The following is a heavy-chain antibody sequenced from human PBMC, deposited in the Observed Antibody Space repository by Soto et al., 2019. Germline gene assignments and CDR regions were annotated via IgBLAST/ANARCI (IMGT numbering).Heavy chain of an antibody. CDR3: ARGKYYYDSSGLALFDY. J-gene: IGHJ4*02. Sequence: WGSLRLSCAASGFTFSSNSMNWVRQAPGKGLEWVSYISSSSSTIYYADSVKGRFTISRDNAKNSLYLQMNSLRAEDTAVYYCARGKYYYDSSGLALFDYWGQGTLVTVSS. D-gene: IGHD3-22*01. CDR2: ISSSSSTI. V-gene: IGHV3-48*01. CDR1: GFTFSSNS.